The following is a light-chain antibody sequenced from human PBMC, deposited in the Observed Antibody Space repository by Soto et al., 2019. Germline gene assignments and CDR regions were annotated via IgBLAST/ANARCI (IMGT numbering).Light chain of an antibody. J-gene: IGKJ5*01. Sequence: EIVLTQSPGTLSLSPGERATLSCRASRSVNNNYLAWYQQKRGQAPRLLMYDASNRASGVPARFSGSGSGTDFTLTISSLEPEDFAVYYCQQRNNWPKITFGQGTRLENK. V-gene: IGKV3-11*01. CDR1: RSVNNNY. CDR2: DAS. CDR3: QQRNNWPKIT.